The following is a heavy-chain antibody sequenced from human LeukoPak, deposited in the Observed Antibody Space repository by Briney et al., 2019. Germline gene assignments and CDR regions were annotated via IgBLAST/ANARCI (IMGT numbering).Heavy chain of an antibody. CDR2: ISAYNGNT. J-gene: IGHJ6*03. V-gene: IGHV1-18*01. Sequence: ASVRVSCKASGYTFTSYAMHWVRQAPGQGLEWMGWISAYNGNTNYAQKFQGRVTMTTDTSTSTAYMELRSLRSDDTAVYYCATHSTRIAVRPSDYYYMDVWGKGTTVTVSS. CDR3: ATHSTRIAVRPSDYYYMDV. CDR1: GYTFTSYA. D-gene: IGHD6-6*01.